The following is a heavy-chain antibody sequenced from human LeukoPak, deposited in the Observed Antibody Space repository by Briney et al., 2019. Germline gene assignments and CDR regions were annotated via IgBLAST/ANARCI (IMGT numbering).Heavy chain of an antibody. CDR3: ASDLGSYYYDSSGYPFDY. CDR1: GGSISSSSYC. J-gene: IGHJ4*02. D-gene: IGHD3-22*01. CDR2: IYYSVST. V-gene: IGHV4-39*01. Sequence: PSETLSLTCTVSGGSISSSSYCWGWIRQPPGKGLEWIGSIYYSVSTYYNPSLKSRVTISVDRSKNQFSLKLSSVTAADTAVYYCASDLGSYYYDSSGYPFDYWGQGTLVTVSS.